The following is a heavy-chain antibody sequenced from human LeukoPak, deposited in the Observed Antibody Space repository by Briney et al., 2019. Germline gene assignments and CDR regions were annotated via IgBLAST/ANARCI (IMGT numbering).Heavy chain of an antibody. CDR1: ELTLSTYD. D-gene: IGHD3-10*01. J-gene: IGHJ4*02. Sequence: GGSLRPSCAASELTLSTYDMHWSRRPPGKGLGWVAVISYDGSNKYYADSVKGQFTISRDNSKNTLYLQMNSLRAEDTAVYYCASFSSGSYRDYWGQGTLVTVSS. CDR3: ASFSSGSYRDY. V-gene: IGHV3-30*03. CDR2: ISYDGSNK.